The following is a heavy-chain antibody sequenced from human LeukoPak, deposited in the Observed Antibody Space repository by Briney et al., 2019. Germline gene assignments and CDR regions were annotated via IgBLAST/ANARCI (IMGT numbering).Heavy chain of an antibody. D-gene: IGHD2-15*01. CDR3: ASLYCSGCSCYSGWFDP. V-gene: IGHV1-18*01. CDR2: ISAYNGNT. Sequence: ASVKVSCKASGYTFTSYGISWVRQAPGQGLEWMGWISAYNGNTNYAQKLQGRVTMTTDTSTSTAYMELRSLRSDDTAMYYCASLYCSGCSCYSGWFDPWGQGTLVTVSS. J-gene: IGHJ5*02. CDR1: GYTFTSYG.